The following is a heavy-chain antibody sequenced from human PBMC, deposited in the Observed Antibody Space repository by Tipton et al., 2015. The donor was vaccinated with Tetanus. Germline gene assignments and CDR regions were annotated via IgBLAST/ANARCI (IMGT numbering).Heavy chain of an antibody. Sequence: LRLSCTVSGVSIGSYYWSWIRQPAGKGLEWIGRISSSGSTNYNPSLKSRVTMSVDTSKNQFSMKLSSVTAADTAVYYCAREMPGDYGDEGWFDPWGQGTLVTVSS. V-gene: IGHV4-4*07. D-gene: IGHD4-17*01. CDR1: GVSIGSYY. CDR2: ISSSGST. CDR3: AREMPGDYGDEGWFDP. J-gene: IGHJ5*02.